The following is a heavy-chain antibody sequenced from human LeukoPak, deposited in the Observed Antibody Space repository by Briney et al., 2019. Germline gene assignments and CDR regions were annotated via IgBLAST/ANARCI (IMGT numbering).Heavy chain of an antibody. Sequence: ASVTVSFTASGGTFSSYAISWVRQAPGPGLEWMGGIIPIFGTANYAQKLQGRGTITTDESTSTAYMELSSLRSEDTAVYYCARAGVGYCSSISCYGPYYYYMDVWGKGTTVTVSS. CDR1: GGTFSSYA. CDR3: ARAGVGYCSSISCYGPYYYYMDV. J-gene: IGHJ6*03. CDR2: IIPIFGTA. V-gene: IGHV1-69*05. D-gene: IGHD2-2*01.